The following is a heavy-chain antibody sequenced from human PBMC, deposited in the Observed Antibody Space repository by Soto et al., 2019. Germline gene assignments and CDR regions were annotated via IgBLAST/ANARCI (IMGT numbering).Heavy chain of an antibody. CDR2: ISAGNTYI. J-gene: IGHJ4*02. CDR1: GFTFGAYT. Sequence: GGSLSLSCAASGFTFGAYTMTWVRQAPGKGLEWVSSISAGNTYIDYADAVKGRFIISRDNAKNSVYLQINRLRSEDTALYYCASAMTMGWSPQGYWGQGTPVTVSS. CDR3: ASAMTMGWSPQGY. V-gene: IGHV3-21*04. D-gene: IGHD3-10*01.